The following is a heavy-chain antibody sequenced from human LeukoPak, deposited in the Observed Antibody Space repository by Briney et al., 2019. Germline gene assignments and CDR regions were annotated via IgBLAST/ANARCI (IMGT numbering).Heavy chain of an antibody. CDR3: ARDRDYGDYNTQDLFVY. CDR1: GGTLSDFS. D-gene: IGHD4-17*01. J-gene: IGHJ4*02. V-gene: IGHV1-69*13. CDR2: VSPPSRSV. Sequence: ASVKVSCKASGGTLSDFSVSWVRQAPGQGLEWMGGVSPPSRSVDYAPRFEGRVTLTADESTNTAYMELRSLRSDDTAVYYCARDRDYGDYNTQDLFVYWGQGTLVTVSS.